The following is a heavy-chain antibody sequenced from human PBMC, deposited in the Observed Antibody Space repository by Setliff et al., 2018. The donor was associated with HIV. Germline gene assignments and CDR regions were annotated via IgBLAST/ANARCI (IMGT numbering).Heavy chain of an antibody. CDR3: ARAYDGSGEMDP. Sequence: ASVKVSCKASGYTYTDFYMHWVRQAPGQGLEWMGWINPDSGVTSFPQRFQGRVTMTRDTSISTAYLDLTRLRSDDTAMYYCARAYDGSGEMDPWGQGTLVTVSS. J-gene: IGHJ5*02. CDR1: GYTYTDFY. V-gene: IGHV1-2*02. CDR2: INPDSGVT. D-gene: IGHD3-22*01.